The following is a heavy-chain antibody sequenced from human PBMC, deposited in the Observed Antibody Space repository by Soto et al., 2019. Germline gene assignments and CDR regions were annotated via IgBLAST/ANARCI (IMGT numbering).Heavy chain of an antibody. CDR2: IRSKANSYAT. CDR3: TNELPYCSGGSCYELDAFDI. CDR1: GFTVRGYT. D-gene: IGHD2-15*01. Sequence: GPSCRLACAGSGFTVRGYTIHGVRQATRKGLEWVGRIRSKANSYATAYAASVKGRFTISRDDSKNTAYLQMNSLKTEDTAVYYCTNELPYCSGGSCYELDAFDIWGQGTMVTVSS. J-gene: IGHJ3*02. V-gene: IGHV3-73*01.